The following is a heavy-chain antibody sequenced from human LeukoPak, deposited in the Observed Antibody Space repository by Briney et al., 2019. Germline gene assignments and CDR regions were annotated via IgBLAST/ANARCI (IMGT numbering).Heavy chain of an antibody. Sequence: GRSLRLSCAASGFTFSSYGMHWVRQAPGKGLEWVAFIRYDGRNKYYADSVKGRFTISRDNSKNTLCLQMNSLRAEDTAVYYCAKEIWPTVTTPGHTHFDYWGQGTLVTVSS. CDR3: AKEIWPTVTTPGHTHFDY. J-gene: IGHJ4*02. CDR1: GFTFSSYG. D-gene: IGHD4-17*01. V-gene: IGHV3-30*02. CDR2: IRYDGRNK.